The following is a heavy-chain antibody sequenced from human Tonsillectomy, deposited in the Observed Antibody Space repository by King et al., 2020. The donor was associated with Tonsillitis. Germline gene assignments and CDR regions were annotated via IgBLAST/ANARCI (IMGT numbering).Heavy chain of an antibody. CDR1: GGSIRSYY. CDR2: IYTSGTT. J-gene: IGHJ6*02. D-gene: IGHD2-2*01. V-gene: IGHV4-4*07. CDR3: ARSDCTSTTCHSSGLDV. Sequence: VQLVESGPGLVKPSETLSLTCTVSGGSIRSYYWSWIRQPAGKGLEWIGRIYTSGTTNYNPSLKSRVTMSVDTSKTQFSLKLSSVTAADTAVYYCARSDCTSTTCHSSGLDVWGQGTTVTVSS.